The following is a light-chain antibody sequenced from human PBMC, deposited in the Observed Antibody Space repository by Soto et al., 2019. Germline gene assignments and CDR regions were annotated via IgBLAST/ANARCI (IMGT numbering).Light chain of an antibody. CDR1: SSNIGAGHD. CDR2: GNS. V-gene: IGLV1-40*01. CDR3: QSYDSSLSGWV. J-gene: IGLJ3*02. Sequence: QPVLTQPPSVSGAPGQSVTISCPGSSSNIGAGHDVNWDQQLPGTAPKLLIYGNSNRPSGVPDRFSGSKSGTSASLAITGLQAEDEADYYCQSYDSSLSGWVFGGGTKVTVL.